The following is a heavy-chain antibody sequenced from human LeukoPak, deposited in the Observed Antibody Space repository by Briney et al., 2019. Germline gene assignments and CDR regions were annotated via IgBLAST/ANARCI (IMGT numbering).Heavy chain of an antibody. CDR2: VSSGFHA. V-gene: IGHV3-13*01. D-gene: IGHD5-18*01. CDR3: VREARGYHYTYFDY. CDR1: GFTLGSHD. Sequence: AGGSLRLSCTASGFTLGSHDMRWVRHIPGQGLEWVAAVSSGFHAFFADSVQGRFTFSREDAKNSLYLQMNTLRAGDTAVYYCVREARGYHYTYFDYWGQGTLVTVSS. J-gene: IGHJ4*02.